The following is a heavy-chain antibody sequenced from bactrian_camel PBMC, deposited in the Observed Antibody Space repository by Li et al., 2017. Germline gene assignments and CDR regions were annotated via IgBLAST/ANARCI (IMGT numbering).Heavy chain of an antibody. CDR1: GYSYSRDC. D-gene: IGHD2*01. Sequence: VQLVESGGASVQAGGSLTLSCAASGYSYSRDCVGWFRQAPGKEREMVAGIAIGYGKTYYTDSVKGRFAVSQDNADTVYLRMDSLKPEDTAMYYCAARGPYCYTKLSVRDFTYWGQGTQVTVS. V-gene: IGHV3S40*01. J-gene: IGHJ6*01. CDR3: AARGPYCYTKLSVRDFTY. CDR2: IAIGYGKT.